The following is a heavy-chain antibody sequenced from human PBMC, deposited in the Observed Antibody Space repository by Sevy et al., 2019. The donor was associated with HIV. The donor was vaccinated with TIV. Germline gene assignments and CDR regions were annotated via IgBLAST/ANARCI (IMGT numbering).Heavy chain of an antibody. CDR1: GFTFSSFA. CDR2: LNGSGGRT. CDR3: AKDTDSASYLYDAFDI. D-gene: IGHD1-26*01. Sequence: GGSLRLSCAASGFTFSSFAMSWVRQTPGKGLEWVSGLNGSGGRTYYPDSVMGRFTISRDNSKNTLYLQMNSLRAEDTAVYYCAKDTDSASYLYDAFDIWGEGTMVTVSS. J-gene: IGHJ3*02. V-gene: IGHV3-23*01.